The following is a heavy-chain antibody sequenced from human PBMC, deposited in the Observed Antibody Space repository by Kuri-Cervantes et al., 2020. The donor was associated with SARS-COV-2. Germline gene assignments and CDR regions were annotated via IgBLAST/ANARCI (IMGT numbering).Heavy chain of an antibody. CDR2: IDGSSGDT. Sequence: GESLKISCAASGFTFSSYAMHWVRQAPGKGLEWVSAIDGSSGDTYYADSVKGRCTISRDNSKNTLYLQMNSLRAEDTAVYYCAKVDSSSSYYYYYGMDVRGQGTTVTVSS. D-gene: IGHD6-6*01. CDR1: GFTFSSYA. V-gene: IGHV3-23*01. CDR3: AKVDSSSSYYYYYGMDV. J-gene: IGHJ6*02.